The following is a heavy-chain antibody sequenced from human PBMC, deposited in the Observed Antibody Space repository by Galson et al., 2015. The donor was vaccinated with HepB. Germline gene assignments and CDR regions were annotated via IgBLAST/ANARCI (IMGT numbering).Heavy chain of an antibody. Sequence: SVKVSCKASGYTFTSYGISWVRQAPGQGLGWMGWISAYNGNTNYAQKLQGRVTMTTDTSTSTAYMELRSLRSDDTAVYYCARDTFGVVPAATPHDAFDIWGQGTMVTVSS. D-gene: IGHD2-2*01. CDR1: GYTFTSYG. CDR2: ISAYNGNT. V-gene: IGHV1-18*01. J-gene: IGHJ3*02. CDR3: ARDTFGVVPAATPHDAFDI.